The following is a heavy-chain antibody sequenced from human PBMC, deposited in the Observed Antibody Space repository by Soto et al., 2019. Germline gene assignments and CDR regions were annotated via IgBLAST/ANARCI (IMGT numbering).Heavy chain of an antibody. CDR3: AKDLGYCSGGSCYSEGYFDS. CDR2: VSYDGSNK. Sequence: QVQLVESGGGVVQPGRSLRLSCAASGFTFSSYGMHWVRQAPGKGLEWVALVSYDGSNKNYAASVKGQFAISRDNSKNTLYLQMNMLRTEDAAVYYCAKDLGYCSGGSCYSEGYFDSWGQGALVTVSS. D-gene: IGHD2-15*01. CDR1: GFTFSSYG. J-gene: IGHJ4*02. V-gene: IGHV3-30*18.